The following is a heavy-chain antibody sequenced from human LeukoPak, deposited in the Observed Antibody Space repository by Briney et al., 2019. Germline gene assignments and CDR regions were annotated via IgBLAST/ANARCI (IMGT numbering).Heavy chain of an antibody. D-gene: IGHD3-22*01. Sequence: GGSLRLSCAASGFTFSTYGMHWVRQAPGKGLEWVSFIRYVGINKYYADSVKGRFTISRDNSKNTLYMRMSSLRAEDTAVYYCAKRRYDSSGHFDSWGQGTLVTVSS. CDR1: GFTFSTYG. V-gene: IGHV3-30*02. CDR2: IRYVGINK. J-gene: IGHJ5*01. CDR3: AKRRYDSSGHFDS.